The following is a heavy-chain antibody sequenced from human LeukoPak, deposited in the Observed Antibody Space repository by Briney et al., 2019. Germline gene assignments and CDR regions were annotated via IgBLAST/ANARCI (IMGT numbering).Heavy chain of an antibody. V-gene: IGHV4-34*01. Sequence: GSLRLSCAASGFTFSSYAMSWVRQPPGKGLEWIGEINHSGSTNYNPSLKSRVTISVDTSKNQFSLKLSSVTAADTAVYYCARGPWNSYYYDSSGYYYRNGKYYFDYWGQGTLVTVSS. CDR2: INHSGST. D-gene: IGHD3-22*01. J-gene: IGHJ4*02. CDR1: GFTFSSYA. CDR3: ARGPWNSYYYDSSGYYYRNGKYYFDY.